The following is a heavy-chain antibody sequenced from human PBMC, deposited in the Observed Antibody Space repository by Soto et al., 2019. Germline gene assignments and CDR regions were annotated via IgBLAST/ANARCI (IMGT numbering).Heavy chain of an antibody. Sequence: ASVKVSCKVSGYTLTELSMHWVRQAPGKGLEWMGGFDPEDGETIYAQKFQGRVTMTEDTSTDTAYMELSSLRSEDTAVYYCATGRLFLRYCSVGSCHNPVGYWGQGTLVTVSS. CDR3: ATGRLFLRYCSVGSCHNPVGY. CDR2: FDPEDGET. V-gene: IGHV1-24*01. CDR1: GYTLTELS. D-gene: IGHD2-15*01. J-gene: IGHJ4*02.